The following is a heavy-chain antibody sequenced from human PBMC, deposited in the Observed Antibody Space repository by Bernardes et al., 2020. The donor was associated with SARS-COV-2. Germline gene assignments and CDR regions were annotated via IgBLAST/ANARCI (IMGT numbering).Heavy chain of an antibody. Sequence: ASVKVSCKVSGYTLTELSMHWVRQAPGKGLEWMGGLDPEDGETIYAQKFQGRVTMTEDTSTDTAYMELSSLRSEDTAVYYCATGTVLGYGGNSEIWFDPWGQGTLVTVSS. CDR3: ATGTVLGYGGNSEIWFDP. CDR2: LDPEDGET. D-gene: IGHD2-21*02. J-gene: IGHJ5*02. V-gene: IGHV1-24*01. CDR1: GYTLTELS.